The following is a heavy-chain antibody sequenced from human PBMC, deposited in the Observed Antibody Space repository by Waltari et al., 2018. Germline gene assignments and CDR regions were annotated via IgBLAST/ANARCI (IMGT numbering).Heavy chain of an antibody. J-gene: IGHJ6*02. CDR1: GGSISSSSYY. CDR3: ARHLYYDSSGYYEGYYYYGMDV. D-gene: IGHD3-22*01. V-gene: IGHV4-39*01. Sequence: QLQLQESGPGLVKPSETLSLTCTVSGGSISSSSYYWGWIRQPPGKGLEWIGSIYYSGSTYYNPSLKSRVTISVDTSKNQFSLKLSSVTAADTAVYYCARHLYYDSSGYYEGYYYYGMDVWGQGTTVTVSS. CDR2: IYYSGST.